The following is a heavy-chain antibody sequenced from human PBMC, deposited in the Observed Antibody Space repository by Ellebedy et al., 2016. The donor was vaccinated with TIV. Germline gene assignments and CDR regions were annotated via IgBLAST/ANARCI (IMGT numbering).Heavy chain of an antibody. V-gene: IGHV3-53*01. D-gene: IGHD2/OR15-2a*01. J-gene: IGHJ4*02. Sequence: PGGSLRLSCAASGFTVSNNYISWVRQAPGKGLEWVSVIYSGGSTYYADSVKGRFTISRDNSKNTVYLQMHNLRAEDTAGYYCARGVLSGYWGQGTLVTVSS. CDR2: IYSGGST. CDR1: GFTVSNNY. CDR3: ARGVLSGY.